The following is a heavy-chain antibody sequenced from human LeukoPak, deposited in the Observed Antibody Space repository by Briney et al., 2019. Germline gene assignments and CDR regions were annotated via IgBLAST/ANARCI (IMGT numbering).Heavy chain of an antibody. CDR1: GFTFSSHW. D-gene: IGHD6-19*01. J-gene: IGHJ6*02. CDR2: IKQDGSEK. V-gene: IGHV3-7*01. CDR3: ARDTSAWRYGMDV. Sequence: GGSLRLSCGASGFTFSSHWMRGVREAPGKGREGGAIIKQDGSEKDYVDSVTGRFTISRDNAKNSLYLQMNSLRDEDAAVYYCARDTSAWRYGMDVWGQGTTVTVSS.